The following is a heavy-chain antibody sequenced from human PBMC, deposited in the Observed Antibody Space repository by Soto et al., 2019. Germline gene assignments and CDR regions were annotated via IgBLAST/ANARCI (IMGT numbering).Heavy chain of an antibody. CDR1: GFTFSSYW. V-gene: IGHV3-7*01. J-gene: IGHJ5*02. Sequence: EVQLVESGGGLVQPGGSLRLSCAASGFTFSSYWMSWVRQAPGKGLEWVANIKQDGSEKYYVDSVKGRFTISRDNAKNSLYLQMNSLRAEDTAVYYCARGTEKPVTIFGPKVWFDPWGQGTLVTVSS. CDR3: ARGTEKPVTIFGPKVWFDP. CDR2: IKQDGSEK. D-gene: IGHD3-3*01.